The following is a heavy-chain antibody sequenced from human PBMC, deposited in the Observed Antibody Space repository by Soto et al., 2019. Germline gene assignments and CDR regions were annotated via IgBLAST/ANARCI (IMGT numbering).Heavy chain of an antibody. Sequence: QVQLLESGPRLVKSSETLSLTCTVSGAAIRNYYWFWIRQAPGKGLEWIGYVYDSGSTIYNPSLKSRVAISVDTSKSQIFLNLNPVTAADTAVYYCAKWLQYGGWFDTWGQGTLVTVSS. J-gene: IGHJ5*02. V-gene: IGHV4-59*01. D-gene: IGHD5-12*01. CDR2: VYDSGST. CDR1: GAAIRNYY. CDR3: AKWLQYGGWFDT.